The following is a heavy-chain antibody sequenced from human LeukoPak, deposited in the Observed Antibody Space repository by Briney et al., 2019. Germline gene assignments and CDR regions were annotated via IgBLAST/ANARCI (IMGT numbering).Heavy chain of an antibody. CDR3: ARGPSYCSSTSCYPRWFDP. J-gene: IGHJ5*02. CDR1: GGSFSGYY. CDR2: INHSGST. V-gene: IGHV4-34*01. Sequence: SETLSLTCAGYGGSFSGYYWSWIRQPPGKGLEWIGEINHSGSTNYNPSLKSRVTISVDTSKNQFSLKLSSVTAADTAVYYCARGPSYCSSTSCYPRWFDPWGQGTLVTVSS. D-gene: IGHD2-2*01.